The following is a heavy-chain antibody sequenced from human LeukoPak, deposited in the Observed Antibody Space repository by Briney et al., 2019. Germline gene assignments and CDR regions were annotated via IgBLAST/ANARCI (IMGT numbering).Heavy chain of an antibody. CDR2: IRSKAYGGTT. D-gene: IGHD6-19*01. Sequence: GGSLRLSCTSSGFTFGDYAMSWVRQAPGKGLEWVGFIRSKAYGGTTEYAASVRGRFTISRDDSKTIAYLQMSSLKTEDTAVYCCTRLSGWGNFYYYYMDVWGKGTTVTISS. CDR1: GFTFGDYA. J-gene: IGHJ6*03. CDR3: TRLSGWGNFYYYYMDV. V-gene: IGHV3-49*04.